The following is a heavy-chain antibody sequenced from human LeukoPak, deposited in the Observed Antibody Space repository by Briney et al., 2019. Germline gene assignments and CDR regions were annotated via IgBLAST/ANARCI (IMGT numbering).Heavy chain of an antibody. CDR1: GFTFSSYG. J-gene: IGHJ2*01. Sequence: LPGRSLRLSCAASGFTFSSYGMHWVRQAPGKGLEWVAIIWYDGSNKYYADSVKGRFSISRDNSKNTLYLQMDSLRGEDTAVYYCARDRGTTSSSGWFFDPWGPGTLVTVSS. CDR2: IWYDGSNK. CDR3: ARDRGTTSSSGWFFDP. D-gene: IGHD2-2*01. V-gene: IGHV3-33*01.